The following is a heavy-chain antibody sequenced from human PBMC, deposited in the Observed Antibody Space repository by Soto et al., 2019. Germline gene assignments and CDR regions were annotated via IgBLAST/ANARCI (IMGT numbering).Heavy chain of an antibody. D-gene: IGHD3-22*01. J-gene: IGHJ4*01. CDR1: GFTFSDAW. Sequence: EVQLVESGGGLVKPGGSLRLSCAASGFTFSDAWINWVRQAPGKGLEWVGRIKSKTDGGTTDYAAPVKGRFAVSRDDSRDMAYLQMNSMQTEDTAVYYCNTDSLFTMMVVRFDFWGHGTLVTVSS. CDR2: IKSKTDGGTT. CDR3: NTDSLFTMMVVRFDF. V-gene: IGHV3-15*07.